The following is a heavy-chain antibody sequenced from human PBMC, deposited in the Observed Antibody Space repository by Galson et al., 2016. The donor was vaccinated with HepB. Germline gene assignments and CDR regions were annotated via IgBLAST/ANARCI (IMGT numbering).Heavy chain of an antibody. D-gene: IGHD7-27*01. Sequence: LSLTCIVSGASIGSGGYYWNWIRQHPGKGLEWVGYIYYTGRTSYNPSLKGRVTISVDTSKNQFSLNLSSATAADTAVYYCARGNWAFDYWGQGTLVPVSS. CDR1: GASIGSGGYY. V-gene: IGHV4-31*03. J-gene: IGHJ4*02. CDR2: IYYTGRT. CDR3: ARGNWAFDY.